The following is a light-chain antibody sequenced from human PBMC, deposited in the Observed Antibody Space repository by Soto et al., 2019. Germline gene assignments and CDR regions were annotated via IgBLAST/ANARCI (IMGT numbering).Light chain of an antibody. CDR1: QSVSSS. CDR3: QQRSNWPLT. CDR2: DAS. Sequence: DIVLTQSPAPLSLSPGERATLSCRASQSVSSSLAWYQQKPGQTPRLLIYDASNRATGITARFNGSGSGADFTLTVSSLEPEDFAVYYCQQRSNWPLTFGGGTKVEIK. J-gene: IGKJ4*01. V-gene: IGKV3-11*01.